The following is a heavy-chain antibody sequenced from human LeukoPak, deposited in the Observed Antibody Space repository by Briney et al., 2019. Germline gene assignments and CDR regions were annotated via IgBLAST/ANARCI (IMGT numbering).Heavy chain of an antibody. Sequence: GGSLRLSCAASGFTFSSYSMNWVRQAPGKGLEWVSYISSSGSTIYYADSVKGRFTISRDNAKNSLYLQMNSLRAEDTAVYYCARFPGVYGELHYWGQGTLVTVSS. CDR1: GFTFSSYS. J-gene: IGHJ4*02. D-gene: IGHD1-26*01. CDR2: ISSSGSTI. CDR3: ARFPGVYGELHY. V-gene: IGHV3-48*04.